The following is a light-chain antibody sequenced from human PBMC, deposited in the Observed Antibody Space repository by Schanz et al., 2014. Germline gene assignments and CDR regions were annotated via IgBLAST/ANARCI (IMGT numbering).Light chain of an antibody. CDR2: DAS. CDR1: QSVSSY. Sequence: EIVLTQSPATLSLSPGERATLSCRASQSVSSYLAWYQQKPGQAPRLLIYDASNRATGIPARFSGSGSGTDFTLTISRLEPEDFAVYYCQHYSLSPLFGQGTKVDI. V-gene: IGKV3-11*01. CDR3: QHYSLSPL. J-gene: IGKJ1*01.